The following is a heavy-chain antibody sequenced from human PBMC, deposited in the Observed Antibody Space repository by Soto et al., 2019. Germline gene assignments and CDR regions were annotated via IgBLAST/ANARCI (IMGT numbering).Heavy chain of an antibody. Sequence: QVQLQESGPGLVKPSETLSLTCTVSGASISSYYWSWIRQPPGKGLEWIGYTYYSGSPKYNPSLKSRVTISVDTSKNQFSLKLSSVTAADTAVYYCARHYDYWGQGTLVTVSS. CDR1: GASISSYY. CDR2: TYYSGSP. CDR3: ARHYDY. J-gene: IGHJ4*02. V-gene: IGHV4-59*08.